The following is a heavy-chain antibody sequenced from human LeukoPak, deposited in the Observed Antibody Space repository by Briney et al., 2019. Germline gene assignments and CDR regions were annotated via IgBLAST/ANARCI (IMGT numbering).Heavy chain of an antibody. CDR2: ISTSSSYI. Sequence: GGTLRLSCAASGFTFSSHGMNWVRQAPGKGLEWVSSISTSSSYIYYADSVKGRFTISRDNARNSLYLQMNSLRAEDTAVYYCARGGVGVTLISWSDYWGQGTLVTVSS. CDR1: GFTFSSHG. D-gene: IGHD1-26*01. J-gene: IGHJ4*02. CDR3: ARGGVGVTLISWSDY. V-gene: IGHV3-21*01.